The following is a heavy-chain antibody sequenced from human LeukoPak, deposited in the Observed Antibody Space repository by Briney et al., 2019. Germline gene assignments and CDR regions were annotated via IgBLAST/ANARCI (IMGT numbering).Heavy chain of an antibody. CDR1: GGSISTYY. D-gene: IGHD5-18*01. J-gene: IGHJ4*02. CDR3: ARGRFSYGYNFDY. CDR2: IYYSGST. V-gene: IGHV4-59*01. Sequence: SETLSLTCTVSGGSISTYYWSWIRQPPGKGLEWIGYIYYSGSTNYNPSLKSRVTISVDTSKNQFSLKLSSVTAADTAVYYCARGRFSYGYNFDYWGQGTLVTVSS.